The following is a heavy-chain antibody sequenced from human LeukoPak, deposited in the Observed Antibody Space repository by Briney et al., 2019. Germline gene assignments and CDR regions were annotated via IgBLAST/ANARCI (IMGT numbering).Heavy chain of an antibody. J-gene: IGHJ4*02. Sequence: PGRSLRLSCAASGFTFSSYGMHWVRQAPGKGLEWVAVIWYDGSNKYYADSVKGRFTISRDNSKNTLYLQMNSLRAEDTAVYYCARDPGPPAFRYCFDYWGQGALITVSS. CDR1: GFTFSSYG. CDR2: IWYDGSNK. V-gene: IGHV3-33*01. D-gene: IGHD2-21*01. CDR3: ARDPGPPAFRYCFDY.